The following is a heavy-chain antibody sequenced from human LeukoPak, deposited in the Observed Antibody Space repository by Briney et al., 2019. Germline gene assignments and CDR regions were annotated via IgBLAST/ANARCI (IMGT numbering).Heavy chain of an antibody. J-gene: IGHJ6*04. CDR3: TRNQNGLQWLAHYYYYYGMDV. Sequence: GGSLRLSCTASGFTFCDYAMSWVRQAPGKGLEWVGFIRSKAYGGTTEYAASVKGRFTISRDDSKSIAYLQMNSLKTEDTAVYYCTRNQNGLQWLAHYYYYYGMDVWGKGTTVTVSS. D-gene: IGHD6-19*01. CDR2: IRSKAYGGTT. V-gene: IGHV3-49*04. CDR1: GFTFCDYA.